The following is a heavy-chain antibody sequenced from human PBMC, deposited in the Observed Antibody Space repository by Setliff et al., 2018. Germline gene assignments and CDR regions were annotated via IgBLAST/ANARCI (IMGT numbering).Heavy chain of an antibody. D-gene: IGHD2-2*01. V-gene: IGHV1-18*01. J-gene: IGHJ1*01. CDR2: ISAYTGNT. CDR3: SRLVRYCSRTTCQTASGAEL. Sequence: ASVKVSCKASGYTFSHSGITWVRQAPGQGLEWMGWISAYTGNTNYAQELQGRVTMTTDSSTNTAYLELRGLTSDDTAVYYCSRLVRYCSRTTCQTASGAELWGQGTLVTVSS. CDR1: GYTFSHSG.